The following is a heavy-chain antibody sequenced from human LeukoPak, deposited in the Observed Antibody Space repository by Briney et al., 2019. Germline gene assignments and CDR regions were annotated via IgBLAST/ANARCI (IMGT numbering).Heavy chain of an antibody. CDR1: GVSLSSRSHY. J-gene: IGHJ4*02. CDR3: ARGPRYSKTHYFDY. Sequence: SETLSLTCTVSGVSLSSRSHYWGWIRQPPGKGLEWIGEINHSGSTNYNPSLKSRVTISVDTSKNQFSLKLSSVTAADTAVYYCARGPRYSKTHYFDYWGQGTLVTVSS. D-gene: IGHD2-21*01. V-gene: IGHV4-39*07. CDR2: INHSGST.